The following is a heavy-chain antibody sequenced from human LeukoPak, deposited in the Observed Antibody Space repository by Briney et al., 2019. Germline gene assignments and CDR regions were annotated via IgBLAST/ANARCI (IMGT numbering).Heavy chain of an antibody. CDR2: ISSSSSYI. CDR1: GFTFSSYA. J-gene: IGHJ4*02. D-gene: IGHD1-26*01. Sequence: PGRSLRLSCAASGFTFSSYAMNWVRQAPGKGLEWVSSISSSSSYIYYADSVKGRFTISRDNAKNSLYLQMNSLRAEDTAVYYCARDLIVGATDFDYWGQGTLVTVSS. V-gene: IGHV3-21*01. CDR3: ARDLIVGATDFDY.